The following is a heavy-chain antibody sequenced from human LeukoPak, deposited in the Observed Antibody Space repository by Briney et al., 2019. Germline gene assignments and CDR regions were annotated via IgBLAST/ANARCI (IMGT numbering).Heavy chain of an antibody. D-gene: IGHD6-6*01. V-gene: IGHV4-39*07. CDR1: GGSISSSSYY. J-gene: IGHJ4*02. Sequence: PSETLSLTCTVSGGSISSSSYYWGWIRQPPGKGLEWIGSIYYSGSTYYNPSLKSRVTISVDTSKNQFSLKLSSVTAADTAVYYCARGGSSSGRIDYWGQGTLVTVSS. CDR2: IYYSGST. CDR3: ARGGSSSGRIDY.